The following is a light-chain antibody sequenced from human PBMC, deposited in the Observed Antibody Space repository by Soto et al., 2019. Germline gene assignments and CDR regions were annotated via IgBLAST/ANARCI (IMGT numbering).Light chain of an antibody. CDR1: QAMSTY. Sequence: DIQLTQSPSFLSAFVGDTVTITCRARQAMSTYLAWYQQKPGKVPKLLIRSASTLQSGVPPRFSGGGSGTEFTLTISTLQPDDSGIYYCQQLNGYQLAFGGGTNVEIK. CDR2: SAS. J-gene: IGKJ4*01. V-gene: IGKV1-9*01. CDR3: QQLNGYQLA.